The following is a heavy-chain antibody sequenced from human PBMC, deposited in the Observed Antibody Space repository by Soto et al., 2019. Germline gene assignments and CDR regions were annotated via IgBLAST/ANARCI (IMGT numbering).Heavy chain of an antibody. V-gene: IGHV3-33*01. CDR2: IWYDGRNK. CDR1: GFTFSSYG. J-gene: IGHJ4*02. D-gene: IGHD6-19*01. CDR3: ARDSGWYN. Sequence: QVQLVESGGGVVQPGRSLRLSCAASGFTFSSYGMHWVRQAPGKGLEWVAVIWYDGRNKYYADSVKGRFTISRDNSKNTLYLKMNSLRAEDTAVYYCARDSGWYNWGQGTLVTVSS.